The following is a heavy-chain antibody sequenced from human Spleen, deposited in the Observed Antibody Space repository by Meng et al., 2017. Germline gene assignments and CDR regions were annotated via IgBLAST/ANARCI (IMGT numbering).Heavy chain of an antibody. V-gene: IGHV3-23*04. J-gene: IGHJ4*02. Sequence: VELVECGGGLVKPGGSLRLSCAASGFSFSDYYMSWIRQAPGKGLEWVAVISGSGDSTFYADSVKGRFTVSRDNSKNSLYLQMNSLRAEDTAVYYCATKTTELDNWGQGTLVTVSS. CDR1: GFSFSDYY. D-gene: IGHD1-1*01. CDR3: ATKTTELDN. CDR2: ISGSGDST.